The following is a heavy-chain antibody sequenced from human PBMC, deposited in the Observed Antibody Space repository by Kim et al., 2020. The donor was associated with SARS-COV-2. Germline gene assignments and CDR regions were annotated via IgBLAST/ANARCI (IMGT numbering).Heavy chain of an antibody. CDR2: INHSGST. V-gene: IGHV4-34*01. J-gene: IGHJ5*02. CDR1: GGSFSGYY. D-gene: IGHD4-4*01. Sequence: SETLSLTCAVYGGSFSGYYWSWIRQPPGKGLEWIGEINHSGSTNYNTSLKSRVTISVDTSKNQFSLKLSSVTAADTAVYYCARVAGSNRHNWFDPWGQGTLVTVSS. CDR3: ARVAGSNRHNWFDP.